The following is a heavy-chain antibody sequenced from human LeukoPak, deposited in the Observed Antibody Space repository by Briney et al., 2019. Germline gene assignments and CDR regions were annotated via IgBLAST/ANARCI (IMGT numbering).Heavy chain of an antibody. J-gene: IGHJ4*02. CDR1: GFTFSSYE. V-gene: IGHV3-48*03. CDR3: AGVEDIV. D-gene: IGHD2-15*01. CDR2: ISSSGSTI. Sequence: GGSLRLSCAASGFTFSSYEMKCVRQAPGKGLEWVSYISSSGSTIYYTVSVKGRFTISRENAKNALYMQMNSCRAEDTAVYYCAGVEDIVWGQGTLVTVSS.